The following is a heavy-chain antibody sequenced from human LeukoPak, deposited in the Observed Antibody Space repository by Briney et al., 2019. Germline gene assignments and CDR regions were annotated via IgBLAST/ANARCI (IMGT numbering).Heavy chain of an antibody. Sequence: GESLKISCKGSGYSFTSYWIGWVRQMPGKGLEWMGIIYPGDSDTRYSPSFQGQVTISADESISTAYLQWSSLKASDTAMYYCARLMIDYGDQGYFDYWGQGTLVTVSS. CDR1: GYSFTSYW. D-gene: IGHD4-17*01. CDR3: ARLMIDYGDQGYFDY. J-gene: IGHJ4*02. CDR2: IYPGDSDT. V-gene: IGHV5-51*01.